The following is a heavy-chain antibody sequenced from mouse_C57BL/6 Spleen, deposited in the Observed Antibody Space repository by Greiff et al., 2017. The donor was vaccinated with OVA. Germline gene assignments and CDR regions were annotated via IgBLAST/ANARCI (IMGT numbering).Heavy chain of an antibody. CDR1: GFNIKDYY. CDR3: ASGNQYYFDY. J-gene: IGHJ2*01. CDR2: IDPEDGET. Sequence: LVESGAELVKPGASVKLSCTASGFNIKDYYMHWVKQRTEQGLEWIGRIDPEDGETKYDPKFQGKATIKADTSSHTAYLQLSSLTSEDTAVYYCASGNQYYFDYWGQGTTLTVSS. V-gene: IGHV14-2*01. D-gene: IGHD2-1*01.